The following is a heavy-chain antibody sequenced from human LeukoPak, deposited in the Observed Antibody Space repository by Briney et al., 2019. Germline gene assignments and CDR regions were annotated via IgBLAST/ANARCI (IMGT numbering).Heavy chain of an antibody. J-gene: IGHJ6*03. CDR2: ISSSSSYI. Sequence: PGGSLRLSCAASGFTFSSYSMNWVRQAPGKGLEWVSSISSSSSYIYYADSVKGRFTISRDNAKNSLYLQMNSLRAEDTAVYYCARDRPYSSGWTVYYMDVWGKGTTVTVSS. D-gene: IGHD6-19*01. CDR1: GFTFSSYS. V-gene: IGHV3-21*01. CDR3: ARDRPYSSGWTVYYMDV.